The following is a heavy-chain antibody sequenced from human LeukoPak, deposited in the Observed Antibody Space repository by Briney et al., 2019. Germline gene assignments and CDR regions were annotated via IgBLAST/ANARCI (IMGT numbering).Heavy chain of an antibody. CDR2: IWYDGSNK. Sequence: GRSLRLSCAASGFTFSNYGMHWVRQAPGKGLEWVAVIWYDGSNKYYADSVKGRFTISRDNSKNTPYLQMNSLRAEDTAVYYCARDFSYGSGSYYYYYGMDVWGKGTTVTVSS. CDR3: ARDFSYGSGSYYYYYGMDV. V-gene: IGHV3-33*01. CDR1: GFTFSNYG. J-gene: IGHJ6*04. D-gene: IGHD3-10*01.